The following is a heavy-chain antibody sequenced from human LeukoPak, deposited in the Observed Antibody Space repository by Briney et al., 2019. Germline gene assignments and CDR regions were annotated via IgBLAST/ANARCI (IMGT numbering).Heavy chain of an antibody. J-gene: IGHJ4*02. V-gene: IGHV1-3*01. CDR2: INAGNGNT. D-gene: IGHD2-2*01. CDR1: GYTFTSYA. CDR3: ARDGGFCSSTSCYAFY. Sequence: ASVKVSCKASGYTFTSYAMHWVRQAPGQRLEWMGWINAGNGNTKYSQKFRGRVTITRDTSASTAYMELSSLRSEDTAVYYCARDGGFCSSTSCYAFYWGQGTLVTVSS.